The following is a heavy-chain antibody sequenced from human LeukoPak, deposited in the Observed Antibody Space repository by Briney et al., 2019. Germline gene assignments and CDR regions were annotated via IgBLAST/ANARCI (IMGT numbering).Heavy chain of an antibody. CDR2: ISAYNGNT. CDR1: GYTFTSYG. Sequence: AASVTVSCKASGYTFTSYGISWVRQAPGQGLEWMGWISAYNGNTNYAQKLQGRVTMTTDTSTSTAYMELRSLRSDDTAVYYCARGGYCSGGSCRNWFDPWGQGTLVTVSS. J-gene: IGHJ5*02. CDR3: ARGGYCSGGSCRNWFDP. V-gene: IGHV1-18*01. D-gene: IGHD2-15*01.